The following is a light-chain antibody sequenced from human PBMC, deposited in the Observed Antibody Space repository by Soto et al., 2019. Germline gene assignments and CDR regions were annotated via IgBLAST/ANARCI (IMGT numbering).Light chain of an antibody. V-gene: IGLV2-14*03. J-gene: IGLJ1*01. CDR3: SSYTGSGSLYV. Sequence: QSALTQPASVSGSPGQSITISCTGTSSDVGAYAYVSWYQHHPGKVPKLMIYDVGVRPSGVSNRFSGSKSGNTASLTISGLQADDEADYYCSSYTGSGSLYVFGTGTKFTV. CDR2: DVG. CDR1: SSDVGAYAY.